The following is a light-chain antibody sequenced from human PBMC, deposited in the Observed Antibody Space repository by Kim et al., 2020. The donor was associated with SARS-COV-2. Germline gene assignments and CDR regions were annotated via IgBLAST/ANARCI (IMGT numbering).Light chain of an antibody. Sequence: QTVTIPCSGSSSNIGNNSVSWYQQFPRTAPKLLIYDNNKRPSGIPDRFSGSKSGTSATLGITGLQTGDEADYYCGTWDSSLTIVVFGSGTKVTVL. V-gene: IGLV1-51*01. J-gene: IGLJ1*01. CDR1: SSNIGNNS. CDR3: GTWDSSLTIVV. CDR2: DNN.